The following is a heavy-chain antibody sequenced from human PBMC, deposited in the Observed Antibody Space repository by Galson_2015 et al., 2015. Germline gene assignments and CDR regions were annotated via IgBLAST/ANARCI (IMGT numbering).Heavy chain of an antibody. V-gene: IGHV4-31*03. J-gene: IGHJ6*02. CDR3: ATHYGGYGMDV. CDR2: IYYSGST. D-gene: IGHD3-16*01. CDR1: GGSISSGGYY. Sequence: TLSLTCTVSGGSISSGGYYWSWIRQHPGKGLEWTGYIYYSGSTYYNPSLKSRVTISVDTSKNQFSLKLSSVTAADTAVYYCATHYGGYGMDVWGQGTTVTVSS.